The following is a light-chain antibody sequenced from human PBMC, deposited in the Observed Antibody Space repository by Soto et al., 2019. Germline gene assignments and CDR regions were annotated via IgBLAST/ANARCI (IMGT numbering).Light chain of an antibody. V-gene: IGKV1-5*01. CDR1: QPISKW. CDR2: DAS. J-gene: IGKJ1*01. CDR3: QKYENYPRK. Sequence: DIQMTPSPSTLSASIGDRVTITCLATQPISKWLAWYQHKPGKAPKPLISDASTLESGVPSRFSGSGSGTEFTLTISSLHPDDFATYYCQKYENYPRKCGQGNTGDIK.